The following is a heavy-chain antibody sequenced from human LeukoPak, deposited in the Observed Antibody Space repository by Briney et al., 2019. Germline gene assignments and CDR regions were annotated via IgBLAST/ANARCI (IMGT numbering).Heavy chain of an antibody. CDR2: ISSSSSYT. J-gene: IGHJ4*02. CDR3: ARATPDYGDSVGGGGYFDY. D-gene: IGHD4-17*01. Sequence: GGSLRLSCAASGFTFSDYYMSWIRQAPGKGLEWVSYISSSSSYTNYADSVKGRFTISRDNAKNSLYLQMNSLRAEDTAVYYCARATPDYGDSVGGGGYFDYWGQGTLVTVSS. CDR1: GFTFSDYY. V-gene: IGHV3-11*06.